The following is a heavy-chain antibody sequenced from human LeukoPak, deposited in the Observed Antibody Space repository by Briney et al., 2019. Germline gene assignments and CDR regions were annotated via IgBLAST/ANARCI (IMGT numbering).Heavy chain of an antibody. CDR1: GGSISSYY. CDR3: ARGGATIIVMITFGGVIDTYYYYDMDV. V-gene: IGHV4-59*01. J-gene: IGHJ6*02. CDR2: IYYSGST. D-gene: IGHD3-16*02. Sequence: SETLSLTCTVSGGSISSYYWSWIRQPPGKGLEWIGYIYYSGSTNYNPTLKSRVTISVDTSKNQFSLKLSSVTAADTAVYYCARGGATIIVMITFGGVIDTYYYYDMDVWGQGTTVTVSS.